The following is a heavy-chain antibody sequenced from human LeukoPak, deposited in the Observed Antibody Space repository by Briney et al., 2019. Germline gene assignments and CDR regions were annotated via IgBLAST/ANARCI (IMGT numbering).Heavy chain of an antibody. J-gene: IGHJ3*01. V-gene: IGHV1-8*03. CDR1: GYTFTDFD. D-gene: IGHD3-10*01. Sequence: ASVKVSCMTSGYTFTDFDVHWVRQAPGQGLEWMGWINPNSATTNYAQRLQGRVTFTSDTSLSVAYMELSSLTSEDAAVYFCVSGDFGETNTYFDVWGQGTLVAVSS. CDR2: INPNSATT. CDR3: VSGDFGETNTYFDV.